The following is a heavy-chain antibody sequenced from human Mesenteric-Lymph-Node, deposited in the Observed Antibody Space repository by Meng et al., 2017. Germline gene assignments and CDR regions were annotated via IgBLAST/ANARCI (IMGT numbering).Heavy chain of an antibody. Sequence: SQTLSLTCAISGDSVSTDSAAWNWIRQSPSRGLEWLGRTYYRSKWYNDYAVSVKSRITINPDTSKNQVSLQLNSVTPEDTAVYYCARFVGATKIFDYWGQGTVVTVSS. CDR3: ARFVGATKIFDY. J-gene: IGHJ4*02. CDR1: GDSVSTDSAA. D-gene: IGHD1-26*01. V-gene: IGHV6-1*01. CDR2: TYYRSKWYN.